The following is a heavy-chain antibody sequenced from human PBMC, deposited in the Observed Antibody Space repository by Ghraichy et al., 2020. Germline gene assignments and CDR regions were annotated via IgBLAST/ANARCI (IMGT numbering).Heavy chain of an antibody. CDR3: SAINFF. CDR2: IISKADGGAV. CDR1: GFDFTNAW. D-gene: IGHD3-3*01. Sequence: GGSLRLSCEASGFDFTNAWMTWVRQAPGKGLEWVGRIISKADGGAVDYATFVKDRFIISRDDSKRMLFLEMSSLKSDDSAVYYCSAINFFWGQGGPVTVSS. V-gene: IGHV3-15*01. J-gene: IGHJ4*02.